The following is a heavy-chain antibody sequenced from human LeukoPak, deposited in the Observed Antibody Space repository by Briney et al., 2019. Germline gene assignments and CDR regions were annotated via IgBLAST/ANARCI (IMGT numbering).Heavy chain of an antibody. CDR1: GYTFTDYY. V-gene: IGHV1-2*02. CDR3: ARFVTATQAYYYYGMDV. Sequence: ASVKVSCKASGYTFTDYYMHWVRQAPGQGPEWMGWINPNSGGTSFAQKFLGRVTMTRDTSISTAYMELSRLRSDDTAVYYCARFVTATQAYYYYGMDVWGQGTTVTVSS. CDR2: INPNSGGT. J-gene: IGHJ6*02. D-gene: IGHD1/OR15-1a*01.